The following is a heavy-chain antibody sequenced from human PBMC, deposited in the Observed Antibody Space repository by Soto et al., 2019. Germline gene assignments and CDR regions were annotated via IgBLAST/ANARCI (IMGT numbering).Heavy chain of an antibody. V-gene: IGHV1-2*02. CDR1: GYTFTGYY. D-gene: IGHD1-26*01. J-gene: IGHJ4*02. CDR2: ISPQTGGT. Sequence: ASVKVCCKGSGYTFTGYYIHWVRQTPGQGPEWMGEISPQTGGTKYAQKYQGRVTMTRDTSITTAYMELSDLSPDDTAVYYCGRGRSGELVIFYWGQGTLVTVSS. CDR3: GRGRSGELVIFY.